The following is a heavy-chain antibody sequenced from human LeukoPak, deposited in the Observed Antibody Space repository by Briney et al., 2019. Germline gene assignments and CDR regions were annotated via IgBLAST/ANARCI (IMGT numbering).Heavy chain of an antibody. CDR1: GYSFSDYY. V-gene: IGHV1-2*02. CDR2: INLNNGAT. J-gene: IGHJ3*01. D-gene: IGHD6-6*01. CDR3: ARDDAYSSENAFDF. Sequence: ASVKVSCKASGYSFSDYYMHWVRQAPGQGLEWMGWINLNNGATKYEQRFQGRVTMTRDTSVGTAYMELGRLTSDDTAMYYCARDDAYSSENAFDFWGQGTLVTVSS.